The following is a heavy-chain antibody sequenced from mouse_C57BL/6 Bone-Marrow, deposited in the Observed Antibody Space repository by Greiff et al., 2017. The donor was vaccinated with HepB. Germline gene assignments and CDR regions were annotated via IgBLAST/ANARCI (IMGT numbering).Heavy chain of an antibody. D-gene: IGHD1-1*01. CDR2: IYPRSGNT. CDR1: GYTFTSYG. Sequence: VQLQQSGAELARPGASVKLSCKASGYTFTSYGISWVKQRTGQGLEWIGEIYPRSGNTYYNEKFKGKATLTADKSSSTAYMELRSLTSEDSAVYFSARSDYYGFYFDYWGQGTTLTVSS. J-gene: IGHJ2*01. CDR3: ARSDYYGFYFDY. V-gene: IGHV1-81*01.